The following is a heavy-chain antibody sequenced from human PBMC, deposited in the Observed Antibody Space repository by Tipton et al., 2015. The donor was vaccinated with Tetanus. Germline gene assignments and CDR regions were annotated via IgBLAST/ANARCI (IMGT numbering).Heavy chain of an antibody. CDR2: IYYSGST. CDR3: ARAGGGSWGNFDY. CDR1: GGSVSSSTYY. J-gene: IGHJ4*02. V-gene: IGHV4-61*01. Sequence: TLSLTCTVSGGSVSSSTYYWSWIRQPPGKGLEWIGYIYYSGSTNYNPSLKSRVTISVDTSKNQFSLKLSSVTAADTAVYYCARAGGGSWGNFDYWGQGTLVTVSS. D-gene: IGHD6-13*01.